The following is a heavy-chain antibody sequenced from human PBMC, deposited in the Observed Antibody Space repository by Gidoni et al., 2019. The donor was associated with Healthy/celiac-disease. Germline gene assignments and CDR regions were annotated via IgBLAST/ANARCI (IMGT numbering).Heavy chain of an antibody. CDR2: IKSKTDGGTT. Sequence: EVQLVESGGGLVKPGGSLRLSCAASGFTFSNAWMSWVRQAPGKGLEGVGRIKSKTDGGTTDYAAPVKGRFTISRDDSKNTLYLQMNSLKTEDTAVYYCTTEPYSSSWYWFDPWGQGTLVTVSS. CDR3: TTEPYSSSWYWFDP. V-gene: IGHV3-15*01. D-gene: IGHD6-13*01. CDR1: GFTFSNAW. J-gene: IGHJ5*02.